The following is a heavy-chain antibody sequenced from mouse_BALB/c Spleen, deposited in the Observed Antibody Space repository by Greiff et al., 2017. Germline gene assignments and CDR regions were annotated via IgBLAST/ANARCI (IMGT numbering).Heavy chain of an antibody. Sequence: EVKLVESGGGLVQPGGSLKLSCAASGFTFSSYGMSWVRQTPDKRLEWVATISSGGSYTYYPDSVKGRFTISRDNAKNTLYLQMSSLKSEDTAMYYCARPPDFDYWGQGTTLTVSS. CDR2: ISSGGSYT. J-gene: IGHJ2*01. CDR3: ARPPDFDY. V-gene: IGHV5-6*03. CDR1: GFTFSSYG.